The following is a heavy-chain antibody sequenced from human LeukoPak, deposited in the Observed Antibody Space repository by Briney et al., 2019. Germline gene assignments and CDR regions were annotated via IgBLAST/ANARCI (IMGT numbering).Heavy chain of an antibody. Sequence: GGSLRLSCAASGFTFEDYAMSWVPEVPGKGLECVSAVSAGGITHYGDSVRGRFTVSRDNFKNMLYLEMDNLADEDTAGYYCARRLYLEELPGSFFDHWGQGTMVTVSS. V-gene: IGHV3-23*01. D-gene: IGHD1/OR15-1a*01. J-gene: IGHJ4*02. CDR2: VSAGGIT. CDR1: GFTFEDYA. CDR3: ARRLYLEELPGSFFDH.